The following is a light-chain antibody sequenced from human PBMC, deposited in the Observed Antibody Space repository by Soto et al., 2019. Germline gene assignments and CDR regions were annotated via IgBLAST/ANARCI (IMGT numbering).Light chain of an antibody. V-gene: IGLV2-8*01. CDR3: SSFAGDNTLV. J-gene: IGLJ2*01. CDR2: EVY. CDR1: GSDIAVYDF. Sequence: QSALTQPPSASGSPGQSVTISCAGTGSDIAVYDFVSWYQQHPDKAPKLIIYEVYKRPSGVPDRFSASKSGNTASLTVSGLQAEDEADYYCSSFAGDNTLVFGGGTKLPVL.